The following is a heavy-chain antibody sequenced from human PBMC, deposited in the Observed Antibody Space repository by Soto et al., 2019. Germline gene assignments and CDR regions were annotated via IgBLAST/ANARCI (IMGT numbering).Heavy chain of an antibody. V-gene: IGHV3-66*04. J-gene: IGHJ6*04. D-gene: IGHD2-15*01. CDR3: ARHDVLCDGSRSYVVTLDV. CDR2: IQSGGPT. CDR1: GFTVSSKY. Sequence: EVHLVESGGGLVQPGGSLRFSCAASGFTVSSKYMSWVRQAPGKGLEWVSLIQSGGPTYYADSVKGRFTISRDTSENTLHHQMVSLRPEDTPVYYCARHDVLCDGSRSYVVTLDVWGKATTVTVSS.